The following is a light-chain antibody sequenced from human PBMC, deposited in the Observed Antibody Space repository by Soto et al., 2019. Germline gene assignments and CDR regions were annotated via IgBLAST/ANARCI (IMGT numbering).Light chain of an antibody. CDR3: QQSHITTLFT. V-gene: IGKV1-39*01. Sequence: DIQMTQSPSSLSGSIGDRVTITCRASQNINSHLNWYQQKPGKAPKVVIYAASRLQSGVPSRFSGSGSGTEFTLTISSLEPEDFATYYCQQSHITTLFTFGKGTKLEIK. CDR1: QNINSH. CDR2: AAS. J-gene: IGKJ2*01.